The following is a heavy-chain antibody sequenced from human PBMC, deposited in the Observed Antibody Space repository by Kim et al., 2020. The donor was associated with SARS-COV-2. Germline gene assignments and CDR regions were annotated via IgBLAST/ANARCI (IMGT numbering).Heavy chain of an antibody. CDR1: GFTISSYW. V-gene: IGHV3-74*03. J-gene: IGHJ4*02. CDR3: VRGLGDY. CDR2: INSDGNMI. D-gene: IGHD3-16*01. Sequence: GGSLRLSCAASGFTISSYWMHWVSQAPGKGLVWVSRINSDGNMITYADSVKGRLTVSRDYGRNTLYLQMNSLRAEDTAFYYCVRGLGDYWGQGTLVTVSS.